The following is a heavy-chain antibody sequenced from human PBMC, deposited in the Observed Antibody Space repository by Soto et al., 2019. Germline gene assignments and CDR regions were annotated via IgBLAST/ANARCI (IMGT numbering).Heavy chain of an antibody. CDR1: GFTFSSYE. CDR3: ARDLRLPRHYYVMDV. Sequence: GGSLRLSCAASGFTFSSYEMNWVRQAPGKGLEWVSYISSSGSTIYYADSVKGRFTISRDNAKNSLYLQMNSLRAEDTAVYYSARDLRLPRHYYVMDVWAPVTMETVSS. J-gene: IGHJ6*02. V-gene: IGHV3-48*03. D-gene: IGHD5-12*01. CDR2: ISSSGSTI.